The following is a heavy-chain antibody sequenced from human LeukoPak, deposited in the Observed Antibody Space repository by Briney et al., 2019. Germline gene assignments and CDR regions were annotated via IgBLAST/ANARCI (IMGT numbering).Heavy chain of an antibody. CDR3: VRDFNWAFDY. J-gene: IGHJ4*02. CDR2: TRYRSTWNT. CDR1: GDSVSSKSVS. V-gene: IGHV6-1*01. D-gene: IGHD7-27*01. Sequence: SQTLSLSCAISGDSVSSKSVSWNWIRQSPSRGLEYLGRTRYRSTWNTFYSSSVQGRVTINADTSRNQVSLRLNSMTPEDTALYYCVRDFNWAFDYWGQGTLVTVSS.